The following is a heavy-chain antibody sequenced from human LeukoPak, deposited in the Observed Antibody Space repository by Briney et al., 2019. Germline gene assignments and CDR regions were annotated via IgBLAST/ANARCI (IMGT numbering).Heavy chain of an antibody. D-gene: IGHD2-15*01. CDR2: IYYSVIT. Sequence: SETLSLTCTVSVGSISSYYWSWIRQPPGKGREWIGYIYYSVITNYNPSLKSRVTISVDTSKNQFSLKLSSVTAADTAVYYCARSYCSGGSCYPFDYWGQGTLVTVSS. J-gene: IGHJ4*02. V-gene: IGHV4-59*01. CDR3: ARSYCSGGSCYPFDY. CDR1: VGSISSYY.